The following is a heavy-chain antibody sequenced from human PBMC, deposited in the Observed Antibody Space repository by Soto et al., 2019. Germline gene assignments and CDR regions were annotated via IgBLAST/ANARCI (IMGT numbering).Heavy chain of an antibody. Sequence: SETLSLTCAVYGGSFSGYYWSWIRQPPGKGLEWIGEINHSGSTNYNPSLKSRVTISVDTSKNQFSLKLSSVTAADTAVYYCARVYGYCSSTSCYAPYYMDVWGKGTTVTVSS. CDR2: INHSGST. CDR1: GGSFSGYY. J-gene: IGHJ6*03. D-gene: IGHD2-2*03. CDR3: ARVYGYCSSTSCYAPYYMDV. V-gene: IGHV4-34*01.